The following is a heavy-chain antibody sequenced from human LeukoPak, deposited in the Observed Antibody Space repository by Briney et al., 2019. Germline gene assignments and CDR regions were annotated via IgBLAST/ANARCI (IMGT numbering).Heavy chain of an antibody. V-gene: IGHV3-23*01. CDR2: ISGSGETS. D-gene: IGHD6-6*01. J-gene: IGHJ4*02. CDR1: GFSFSTYA. CDR3: VRRGSGSSSPFAY. Sequence: GGSLRLSCAASGFSFSTYAMSWARQAPGKGLEWVSGISGSGETSYYAASVKGRLTISRYNSNNTLHLQMTSLRADDTAVYYCVRRGSGSSSPFAYWGQGALVIVSS.